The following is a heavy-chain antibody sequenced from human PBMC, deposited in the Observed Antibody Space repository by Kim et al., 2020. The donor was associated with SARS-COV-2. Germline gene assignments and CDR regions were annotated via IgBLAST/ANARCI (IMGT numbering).Heavy chain of an antibody. CDR2: IKSDGSRT. CDR3: AREYYYGSGRQTDAFDI. D-gene: IGHD3-10*01. Sequence: GSLRLSCAASAFTFSSNWMHWVRQAPGTGLVWVSRIKSDGSRTSYADSVKGRFTISRDNAKNTLYLQMNSLRAEDTAVYYCAREYYYGSGRQTDAFDIWGQGTMVTVS. V-gene: IGHV3-74*01. J-gene: IGHJ3*02. CDR1: AFTFSSNW.